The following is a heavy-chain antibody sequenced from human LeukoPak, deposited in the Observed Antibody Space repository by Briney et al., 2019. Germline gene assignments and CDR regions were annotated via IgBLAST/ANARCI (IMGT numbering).Heavy chain of an antibody. V-gene: IGHV4-39*07. Sequence: SETLSLTCTVSSGSISSYYWGWIRQPPGKGLEWIGSIYYSGSTYYNPSLKSRVTISVDTSKNQFSLKLSSVTAADTAVYYCARDLHHIVVVTATLGWFDPWGQGTLVTVSS. CDR3: ARDLHHIVVVTATLGWFDP. D-gene: IGHD2-21*02. CDR1: SGSISSYY. CDR2: IYYSGST. J-gene: IGHJ5*02.